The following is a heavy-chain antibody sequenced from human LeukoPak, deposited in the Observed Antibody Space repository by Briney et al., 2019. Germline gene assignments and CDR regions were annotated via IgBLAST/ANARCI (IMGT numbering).Heavy chain of an antibody. J-gene: IGHJ4*02. Sequence: GGSLRLSCAASGFTFSSYGMHWVRQAPGKGLEWVAVISYDGSNKYYADSVKGPFTISRDNSKNTLYLQMNSLRAEDTAVYYCAKDIGVQLWVFDYWGQGTLVTVSS. CDR2: ISYDGSNK. CDR1: GFTFSSYG. CDR3: AKDIGVQLWVFDY. D-gene: IGHD5-18*01. V-gene: IGHV3-30*18.